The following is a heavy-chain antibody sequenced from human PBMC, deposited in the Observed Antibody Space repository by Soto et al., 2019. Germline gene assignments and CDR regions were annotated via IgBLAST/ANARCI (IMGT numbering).Heavy chain of an antibody. V-gene: IGHV1-3*01. CDR1: GFSFSDNL. Sequence: QVQLVQSGAEVRKPGASVNISCRASGFSFSDNLINWVRQAPGQSLEWMGWINPDNGNTRYSQTFQGRVTISRHSXXXXXXVEVXXXXXXXXXVYYCARDIXXXXXXANDA. CDR3: ARDIXXXXXXANDA. J-gene: IGHJ3*01. CDR2: INPDNGNT. D-gene: IGHD3-10*01.